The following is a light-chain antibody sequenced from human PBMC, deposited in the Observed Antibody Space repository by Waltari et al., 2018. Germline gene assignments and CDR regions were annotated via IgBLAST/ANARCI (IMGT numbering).Light chain of an antibody. CDR2: TAS. CDR3: QQVNSYPFT. Sequence: DIQLTQSPSFVSASVGDRVTITCRASQGISSYLVWYQQKPGKAPKLLIYTASTLQSGVPSRVSGSGSGTEFTLTISSLQPEDFATYHCQQVNSYPFTFGPGTKVEIK. J-gene: IGKJ3*01. V-gene: IGKV1-9*01. CDR1: QGISSY.